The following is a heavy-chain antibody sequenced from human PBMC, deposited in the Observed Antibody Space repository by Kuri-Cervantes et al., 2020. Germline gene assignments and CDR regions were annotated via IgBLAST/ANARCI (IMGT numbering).Heavy chain of an antibody. D-gene: IGHD6-13*01. Sequence: GGSLRLSCAASGFTFSSYAMSWVRQAPGKGLEWVSAISGSGGSTYYADSVKGRFTISRDNAKNSLYLQMNSVRAEDTAVYYCASHPASLAAAPFDYWGQGTLVTVSS. CDR1: GFTFSSYA. CDR2: ISGSGGST. V-gene: IGHV3-23*01. CDR3: ASHPASLAAAPFDY. J-gene: IGHJ4*02.